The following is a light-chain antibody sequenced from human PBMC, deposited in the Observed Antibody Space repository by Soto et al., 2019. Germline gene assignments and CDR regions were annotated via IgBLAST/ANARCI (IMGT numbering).Light chain of an antibody. CDR2: GNT. J-gene: IGLJ1*01. CDR3: QAYDSRSASKV. CDR1: SSNIGAGYD. Sequence: QSVLTQPPSVSGTPGQRVTISCTGSSSNIGAGYDVHWYQQLPGTAPTLIIYGNTNRPSGVSDRFSGSRSGTSASLAIAGLQAEDEAEYYCQAYDSRSASKVFGTGTKVTVL. V-gene: IGLV1-40*01.